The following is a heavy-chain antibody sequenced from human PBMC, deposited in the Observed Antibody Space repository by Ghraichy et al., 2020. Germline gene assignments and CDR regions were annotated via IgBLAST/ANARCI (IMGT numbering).Heavy chain of an antibody. Sequence: SETLSLTCTVSGGSISSYYWSWIRQPPGKGLEWIGYIYYSGSTNYNPSLKSRVTISVDTSKNQFSLKLSSVTAADTAVYYCARRGSSGRGGVVYWGQGTLVTVSS. J-gene: IGHJ4*02. CDR3: ARRGSSGRGGVVY. CDR2: IYYSGST. CDR1: GGSISSYY. D-gene: IGHD6-19*01. V-gene: IGHV4-59*08.